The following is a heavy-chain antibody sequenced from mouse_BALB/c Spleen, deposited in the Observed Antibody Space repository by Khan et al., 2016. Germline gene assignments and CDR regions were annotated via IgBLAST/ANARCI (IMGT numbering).Heavy chain of an antibody. CDR3: ARNYFFDY. CDR1: GYSITSDYA. CDR2: ISYSGST. J-gene: IGHJ2*01. V-gene: IGHV3-2*02. Sequence: EVQLQESGPGLVKPSQSLSLTCTVTGYSITSDYAWNWIRQFPGNNLEWMGYISYSGSTSYNPSLKSRISITRDTSKNQFFLQLNSVTTEDTATYYCARNYFFDYWGQGTTLTVSS.